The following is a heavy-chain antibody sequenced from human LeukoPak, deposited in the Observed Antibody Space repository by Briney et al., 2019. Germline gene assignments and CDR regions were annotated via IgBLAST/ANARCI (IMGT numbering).Heavy chain of an antibody. CDR1: GGSLNSGGYY. V-gene: IGHV4-30-4*01. D-gene: IGHD4-17*01. CDR3: ARLYYGDYRYYFDY. Sequence: SETLSLTCTVSGGSLNSGGYYWNWIRQPPGKGLEWIGYIYYSGSTYYNPSLKSRVAISVDTSKNQFSLKLSSVTAADTAVYYCARLYYGDYRYYFDYWGQGTLVTVSS. CDR2: IYYSGST. J-gene: IGHJ4*02.